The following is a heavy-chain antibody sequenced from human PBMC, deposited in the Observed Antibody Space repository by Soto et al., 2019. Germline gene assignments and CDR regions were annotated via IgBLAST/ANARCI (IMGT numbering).Heavy chain of an antibody. J-gene: IGHJ3*02. V-gene: IGHV3-30*18. D-gene: IGHD3-9*01. CDR1: GFTFSSYG. CDR3: AKMHGVLRYFDWPRVHPAFFDI. CDR2: ISYDGSNK. Sequence: QVQLVESGGGVVQPGRSLRLSCAASGFTFSSYGMHWVRQAPGKGLEWVAVISYDGSNKYYADSVKGRFTISRDNSKNTLYLQMNSLRAEDTAVYYCAKMHGVLRYFDWPRVHPAFFDIWGQGTMVTVSS.